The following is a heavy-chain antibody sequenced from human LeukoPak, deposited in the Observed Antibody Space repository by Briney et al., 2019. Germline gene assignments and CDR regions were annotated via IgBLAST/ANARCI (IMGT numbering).Heavy chain of an antibody. CDR2: IRYDGGNK. CDR1: GFTFSTYS. Sequence: GGSLRLSCAASGFTFSTYSMNWVRQAPGKGLEWVAFIRYDGGNKYYADSVKGRFTISRDSSKNTLYLQMSSLRADDTAVYYCAKGEADLDYWGQGTLVTVSS. D-gene: IGHD1-26*01. CDR3: AKGEADLDY. J-gene: IGHJ4*02. V-gene: IGHV3-30*02.